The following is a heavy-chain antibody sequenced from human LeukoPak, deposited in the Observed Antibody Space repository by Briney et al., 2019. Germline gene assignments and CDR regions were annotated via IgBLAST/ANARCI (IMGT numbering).Heavy chain of an antibody. CDR1: GFTFSSYG. J-gene: IGHJ3*02. V-gene: IGHV3-33*01. CDR2: IWYDGSNK. CDR3: ARSIAAAGILHDAFDI. D-gene: IGHD6-13*01. Sequence: GGSLRLSCAASGFTFSSYGMHWVRQAPGKGLEWVAVIWYDGSNKYYADSVKGRFTISRDNSKNTLYLQMNSLRAEDTAVYYCARSIAAAGILHDAFDIWGQGTMVTVSS.